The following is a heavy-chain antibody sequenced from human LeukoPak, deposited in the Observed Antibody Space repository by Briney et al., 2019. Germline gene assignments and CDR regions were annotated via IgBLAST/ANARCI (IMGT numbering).Heavy chain of an antibody. J-gene: IGHJ6*03. Sequence: ASVTVSYMASVYTFPSYDINWLQQNTGQGLEWMGWMNPNSGNTGYAQKFQGRVTMTRNTSITTAYMELSSLRSEDTAVYYCAVAAPFYYYYHRDVWGKGTTVTASS. D-gene: IGHD2-15*01. CDR2: MNPNSGNT. CDR1: VYTFPSYD. CDR3: AVAAPFYYYYHRDV. V-gene: IGHV1-8*01.